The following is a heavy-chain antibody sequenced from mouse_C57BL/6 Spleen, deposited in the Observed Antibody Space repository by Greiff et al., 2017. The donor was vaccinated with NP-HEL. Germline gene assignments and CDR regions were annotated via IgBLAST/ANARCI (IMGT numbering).Heavy chain of an antibody. Sequence: VKLQQPGAELVKPGASVKLSCKASGYTFTSYWMQWVKQRPGQGLEWIGEIDPSDSYTNYNQQFKGKATLTVDTSSSTAYMQLSSLTSEDSAVYYCARRDYSNSTRWYFDVWGTGTTVTVSS. V-gene: IGHV1-50*01. CDR3: ARRDYSNSTRWYFDV. D-gene: IGHD2-5*01. J-gene: IGHJ1*03. CDR2: IDPSDSYT. CDR1: GYTFTSYW.